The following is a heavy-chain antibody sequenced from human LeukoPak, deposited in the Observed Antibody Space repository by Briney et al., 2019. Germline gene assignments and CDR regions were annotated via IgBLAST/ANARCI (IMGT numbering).Heavy chain of an antibody. D-gene: IGHD3-9*01. J-gene: IGHJ5*02. CDR3: ARHQYFDWSRNWFDP. Sequence: PSETLSLTCAVYGGSFSGYYWSWIRQPPGKGLEWIGEINHSGSTNYNPSLKSRVTISVDTSKNQFSLKLSSVTAADTAVYYCARHQYFDWSRNWFDPWGQGTLVTVSS. CDR2: INHSGST. CDR1: GGSFSGYY. V-gene: IGHV4-34*01.